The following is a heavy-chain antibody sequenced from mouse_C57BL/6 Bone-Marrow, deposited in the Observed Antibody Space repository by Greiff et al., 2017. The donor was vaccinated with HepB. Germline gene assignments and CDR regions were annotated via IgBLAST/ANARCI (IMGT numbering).Heavy chain of an antibody. Sequence: QVQLQQPGAELVRPGSSVKLSCKASGYTFTSYWMHWVKQRPIQGLEWIGTIDPSDSETHYNQKFKDKATLTVDKSSSTAYMQLSSLTSEDSAVYYCARRTGRGYWYFDVWGTGTTVTVSS. J-gene: IGHJ1*03. CDR2: IDPSDSET. D-gene: IGHD3-1*01. CDR1: GYTFTSYW. V-gene: IGHV1-52*01. CDR3: ARRTGRGYWYFDV.